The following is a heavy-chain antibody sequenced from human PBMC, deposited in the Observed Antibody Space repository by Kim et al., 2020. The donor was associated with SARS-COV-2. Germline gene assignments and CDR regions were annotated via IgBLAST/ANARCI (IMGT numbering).Heavy chain of an antibody. CDR2: IYYSGST. J-gene: IGHJ4*02. Sequence: SETLSLTCTVSGGSISSYYWSWIRQPPGKGLEWIGYIYYSGSTNYNPSLKSRVTISVDTSKNQFSLKLSSVTAADTAVYYCARGSVSAGIAAAGTTPVWGQGTLVTVSS. V-gene: IGHV4-59*13. CDR3: ARGSVSAGIAAAGTTPV. D-gene: IGHD6-13*01. CDR1: GGSISSYY.